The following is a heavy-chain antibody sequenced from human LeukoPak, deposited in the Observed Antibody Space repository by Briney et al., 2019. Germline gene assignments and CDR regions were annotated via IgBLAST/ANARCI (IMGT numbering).Heavy chain of an antibody. CDR3: ASGLDSYNSYWYFDL. J-gene: IGHJ2*01. CDR1: GYTFTSYY. Sequence: ASVKVSCKASGYTFTSYYMHWVRQAPGQGLEWMGIINPSGGSTSYAQKFQGRVTMTRDTSTSTVYMELSSLRSEDTAVYYCASGLDSYNSYWYFDLWGRGTLVTVAS. V-gene: IGHV1-46*01. CDR2: INPSGGST. D-gene: IGHD5-24*01.